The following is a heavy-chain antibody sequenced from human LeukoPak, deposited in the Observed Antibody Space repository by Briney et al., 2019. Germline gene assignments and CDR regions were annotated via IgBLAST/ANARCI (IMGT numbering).Heavy chain of an antibody. V-gene: IGHV3-7*01. CDR3: ARDHPYYYDSSGYYLDY. D-gene: IGHD3-22*01. Sequence: GGSLRLSCAASGFTFSSYWMTWVRQAPGKGLEWVANIKQDASERYYVDSVKGRFTISRDNAKNSLYLQMNSLRAEDTAVYYCARDHPYYYDSSGYYLDYWGQGTLVTVSS. J-gene: IGHJ4*02. CDR1: GFTFSSYW. CDR2: IKQDASER.